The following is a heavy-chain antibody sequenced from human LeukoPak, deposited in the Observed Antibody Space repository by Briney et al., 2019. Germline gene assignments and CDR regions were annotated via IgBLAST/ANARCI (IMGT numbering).Heavy chain of an antibody. D-gene: IGHD3-22*01. V-gene: IGHV3-30*18. J-gene: IGHJ4*02. Sequence: PGRSLRLSCAASGFTFSSYGMHWVRQAPGKGLEWVAVISYDGSNKYYADSVKGRFTISRDNSKNTLYLQMNSLRAEDTAVYYCAKDGQHCDRKPYYFDYWGQGTLVTVSS. CDR1: GFTFSSYG. CDR3: AKDGQHCDRKPYYFDY. CDR2: ISYDGSNK.